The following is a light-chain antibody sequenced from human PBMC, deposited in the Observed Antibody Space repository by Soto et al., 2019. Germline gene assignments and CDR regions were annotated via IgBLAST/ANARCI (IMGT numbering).Light chain of an antibody. Sequence: QSALTQPASVSGSPGQSITISCTGTSSDVGGYNYVSWYQQHPGKAPKLLIYEVSHRPSGVSNRFSGSKSGNTASLTISGLKAEEEADYYCSSYTSRNTLLYVFGTGTKVTVL. V-gene: IGLV2-14*01. J-gene: IGLJ1*01. CDR2: EVS. CDR3: SSYTSRNTLLYV. CDR1: SSDVGGYNY.